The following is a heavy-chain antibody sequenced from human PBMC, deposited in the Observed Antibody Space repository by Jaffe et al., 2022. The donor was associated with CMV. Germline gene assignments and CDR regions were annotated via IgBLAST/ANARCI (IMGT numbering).Heavy chain of an antibody. CDR1: GYSFTSYW. Sequence: EVQLVQSGAEVKKPGESLRISCKGSGYSFTSYWISWVRQMPGKGLEWMGRIDPSDSYTNYSPSFQGHVTISADKSISTAYLQWSSLKASDTAMYYCARVVHSSSFSVYYYYYMDVWGKGTTVTVSS. CDR2: IDPSDSYT. D-gene: IGHD6-6*01. J-gene: IGHJ6*03. CDR3: ARVVHSSSFSVYYYYYMDV. V-gene: IGHV5-10-1*03.